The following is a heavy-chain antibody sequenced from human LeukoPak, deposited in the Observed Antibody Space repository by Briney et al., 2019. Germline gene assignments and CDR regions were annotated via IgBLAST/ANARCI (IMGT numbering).Heavy chain of an antibody. CDR2: INPSGGST. V-gene: IGHV1-46*01. J-gene: IGHJ5*02. CDR3: ARGNYLRFLEWLLGFDP. Sequence: ASVKVSCKASGGTFSSYAISWVRQAPGQGLEWMGIINPSGGSTSYAQKFQGRVTMTRDTSTSTVYMELSSLRSEDTAVYYCARGNYLRFLEWLLGFDPWGQGTLVTVSS. D-gene: IGHD3-3*01. CDR1: GGTFSSYA.